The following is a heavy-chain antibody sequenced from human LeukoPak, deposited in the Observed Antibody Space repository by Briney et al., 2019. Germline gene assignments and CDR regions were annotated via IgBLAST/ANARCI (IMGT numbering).Heavy chain of an antibody. J-gene: IGHJ1*01. CDR3: ARARGDPLGQYFQH. Sequence: SETLSLTCAVYGGSFSGYYWDWIRQPPGKGLEWIGYIYYSGNTNYNPSLKSRVTISVDTSKNQFSLKLSSVTAADTAVYYCARARGDPLGQYFQHWGQGTLVTVSS. CDR2: IYYSGNT. CDR1: GGSFSGYY. D-gene: IGHD2-21*01. V-gene: IGHV4-59*01.